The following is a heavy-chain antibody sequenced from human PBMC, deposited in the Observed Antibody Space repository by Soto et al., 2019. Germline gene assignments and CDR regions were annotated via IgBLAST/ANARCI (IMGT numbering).Heavy chain of an antibody. D-gene: IGHD2-21*02. CDR1: GYTFTGYY. CDR2: INPNSGGT. Sequence: QVQLVQSGAEVKKPGASVKVSCKASGYTFTGYYMHWVRQAPGQGLEWMGWINPNSGGTNYAQKFQGRVTMTRDTSISTAYMELSRLRSDDTAVYYCARVVAYCGGDCYPGAFDYWGQGTLVTVSS. V-gene: IGHV1-2*02. J-gene: IGHJ4*02. CDR3: ARVVAYCGGDCYPGAFDY.